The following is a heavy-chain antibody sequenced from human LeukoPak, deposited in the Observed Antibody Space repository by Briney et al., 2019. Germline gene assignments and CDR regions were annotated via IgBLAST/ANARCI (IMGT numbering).Heavy chain of an antibody. J-gene: IGHJ3*01. D-gene: IGHD3-22*01. V-gene: IGHV4-4*07. CDR1: GGSISGYY. CDR2: IYTSGST. Sequence: SETLSLTCTVSGGSISGYYWSWIRQPAGKGLEWLGRIYTSGSTNYNPSLKSRVTMSLDTSKNQFSLNLTSVTAADTAVYSCARIRDSSGYYLGAFDVWGQGTMVTVSS. CDR3: ARIRDSSGYYLGAFDV.